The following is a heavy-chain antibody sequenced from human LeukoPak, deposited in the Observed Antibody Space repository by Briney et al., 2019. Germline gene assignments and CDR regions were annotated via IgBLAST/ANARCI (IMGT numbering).Heavy chain of an antibody. V-gene: IGHV3-21*01. CDR1: GGSISSSN. D-gene: IGHD3-3*01. CDR2: ISSSSSYI. Sequence: GTLSLTCAVSGGSISSSNWWSWVRQPPGKGLEWVSSISSSSSYIYYADSVKGRFTISRDNAKNSLYLQMNSLRAEDTAVYYCAREGPTIFGVVISAFDIWGQGTMVTVSS. J-gene: IGHJ3*02. CDR3: AREGPTIFGVVISAFDI.